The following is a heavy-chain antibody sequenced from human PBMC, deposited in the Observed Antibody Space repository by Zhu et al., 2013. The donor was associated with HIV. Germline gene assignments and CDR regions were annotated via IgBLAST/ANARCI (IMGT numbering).Heavy chain of an antibody. CDR2: INPSGGST. CDR3: ARGREQGRIRLRSGGPGDY. CDR1: GYTFIDFH. V-gene: IGHV1-46*01. J-gene: IGHJ4*02. Sequence: QVHLVQSGAEVKRPGASVKVSCKSLGYTFIDFHVHWVRQAPGKRPEWIGIINPSGGSTNYAQKFQDRVTMTRDTSTNTVFMNLTRLTSGDTAVYYCARGREQGRIRLRSGGPGDYWGQGTPVTVSS. D-gene: IGHD3-10*01.